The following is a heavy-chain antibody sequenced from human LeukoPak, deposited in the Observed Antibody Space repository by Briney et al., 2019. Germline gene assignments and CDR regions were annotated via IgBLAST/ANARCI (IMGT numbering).Heavy chain of an antibody. Sequence: GESLKISCKGSGYSFTDYWIGCVRQMPGKGLEWMGIIYPGDSDTRYSPSFQGQVTISVDKSISTAYLQWSSLKASDTAMYYCARRFLADPSGFDYWGQGTLVTVSS. V-gene: IGHV5-51*01. CDR3: ARRFLADPSGFDY. CDR2: IYPGDSDT. J-gene: IGHJ4*02. CDR1: GYSFTDYW.